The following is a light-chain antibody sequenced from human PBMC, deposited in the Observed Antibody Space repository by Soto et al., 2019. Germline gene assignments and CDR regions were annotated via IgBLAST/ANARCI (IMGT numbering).Light chain of an antibody. V-gene: IGKV1-27*01. CDR2: AAY. CDR1: QDISHY. Sequence: DIQMTQAPSSLSASVGDRVTITCRARQDISHYLAWYQQKPGKVPKLLISAAYNLQSGVPPRFSGSGSGTDFTLTISSLQPEDVATYYCHKYDTAPLTFGGGTKVEIK. J-gene: IGKJ4*01. CDR3: HKYDTAPLT.